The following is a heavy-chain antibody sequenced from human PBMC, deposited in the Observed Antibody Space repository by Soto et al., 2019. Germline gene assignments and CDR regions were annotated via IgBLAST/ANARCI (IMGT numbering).Heavy chain of an antibody. CDR2: IIPISGTT. CDR3: ARGEEGSYSNYYYGMDV. V-gene: IGHV1-69*13. Sequence: SVKVSCKASGDVFRSYGINWVRQAPGQGLEWMGGIIPISGTTNYAQKFQGRVAITADESTDTVYMELSRLRSEDTAVYFCARGEEGSYSNYYYGMDVWGQGTTVTVSS. CDR1: GDVFRSYG. D-gene: IGHD1-26*01. J-gene: IGHJ6*02.